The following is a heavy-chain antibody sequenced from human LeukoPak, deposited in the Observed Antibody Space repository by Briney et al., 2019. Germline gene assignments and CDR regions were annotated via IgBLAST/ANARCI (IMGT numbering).Heavy chain of an antibody. D-gene: IGHD3-22*01. CDR2: IYYSGST. CDR3: ASSTYDSSGYALSSWYFDL. V-gene: IGHV4-31*03. CDR1: GGSISSGGYY. J-gene: IGHJ2*01. Sequence: ASETLSLTCTVSGGSISSGGYYWSWIRQHPGKGLEWIGYIYYSGSTYHNPSLKSRVTISVDTSKNQFSLKLSSVTAADTAVYYCASSTYDSSGYALSSWYFDLWGRGTLVTVSS.